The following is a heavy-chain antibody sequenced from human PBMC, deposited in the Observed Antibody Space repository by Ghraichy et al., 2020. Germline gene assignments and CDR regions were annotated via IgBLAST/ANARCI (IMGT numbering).Heavy chain of an antibody. CDR1: GFTFSSYG. V-gene: IGHV3-30*02. CDR3: AKPRGSPYYFDY. Sequence: GGSLISCAASGFTFSSYGMHWVRQAPGKGLEWVAFIRYDGSNKYYADSVKGRFTISRDNSKNTLYLQMNSLRAEDTAVYYCAKPRGSPYYFDYWGQGTLVTVSS. J-gene: IGHJ4*02. CDR2: IRYDGSNK. D-gene: IGHD5-12*01.